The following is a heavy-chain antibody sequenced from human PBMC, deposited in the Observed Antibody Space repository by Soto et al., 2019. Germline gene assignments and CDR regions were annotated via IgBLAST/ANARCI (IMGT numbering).Heavy chain of an antibody. Sequence: QITLKESGPTLVKPTQTLTLTCTFSGFSLSTGGVGVGWIRQPPGKALEWLALIYWDDDKRYSPSLKSRLTITKDNSKNQVVLTMTNMDPVDTGTYYCAHSRCGGDCLQSYSSHYYYGMDVWGQGTTVTVSS. V-gene: IGHV2-5*02. D-gene: IGHD2-21*02. CDR2: IYWDDDK. CDR3: AHSRCGGDCLQSYSSHYYYGMDV. J-gene: IGHJ6*02. CDR1: GFSLSTGGVG.